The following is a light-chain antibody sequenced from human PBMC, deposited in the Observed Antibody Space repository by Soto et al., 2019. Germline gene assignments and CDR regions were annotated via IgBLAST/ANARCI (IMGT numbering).Light chain of an antibody. CDR3: QQYGGSPIT. V-gene: IGKV3D-20*01. Sequence: EIVLTQAPATLSLSPGERATLSCGASEGVSSIYVAWYQHKPGLAPRRLIHDTSSRATGIPDRFSGKKSGTDFTLTILRVEPEDAAVYYCQQYGGSPITLGQGTRLEIK. CDR2: DTS. J-gene: IGKJ5*01. CDR1: EGVSSIY.